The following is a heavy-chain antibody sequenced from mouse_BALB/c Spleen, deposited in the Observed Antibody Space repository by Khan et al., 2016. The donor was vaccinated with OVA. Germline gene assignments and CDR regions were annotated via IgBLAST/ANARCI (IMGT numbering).Heavy chain of an antibody. CDR1: GISITSGNYR. D-gene: IGHD1-1*01. J-gene: IGHJ1*01. CDR3: ARDYGSLYWFFDV. CDR2: IYYSGTV. Sequence: EVKLQESGPGLVKPSQTVSLTCTVTGISITSGNYRWSWIRQFPGNKLEWIGNIYYSGTVTYNPSLTSRTTITRDTSKNQFFLEMNSLTAEDTAIYYCARDYGSLYWFFDVWGAGTTVTVSS. V-gene: IGHV3-5*02.